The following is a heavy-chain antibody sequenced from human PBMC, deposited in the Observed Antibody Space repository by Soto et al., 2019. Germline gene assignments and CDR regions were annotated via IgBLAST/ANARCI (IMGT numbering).Heavy chain of an antibody. V-gene: IGHV4-59*12. D-gene: IGHD3-10*01. CDR2: IYYSGST. J-gene: IGHJ4*02. Sequence: SETLSLTCTVSGGSISSYYWSWIRQPPGKGLEWIGYIYYSGSTYYNPSLKSRVTISVDTSKNQFSLKLSSVTAADTAVYYCARLRGVRGVIDYWGQGTLVTVSS. CDR1: GGSISSYY. CDR3: ARLRGVRGVIDY.